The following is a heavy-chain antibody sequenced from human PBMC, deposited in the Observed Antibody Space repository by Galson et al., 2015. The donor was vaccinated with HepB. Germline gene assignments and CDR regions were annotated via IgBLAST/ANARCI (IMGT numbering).Heavy chain of an antibody. CDR2: INHSGST. Sequence: LTCAVYGGSFSGYYWSRIRQPPGKGLEWIGEINHSGSTNYNPSLKSRVTISVDTSKNQFSLKLSSVTAADTAVYYCARPAQRWLQLGRGYFDYWGQGTLVTVSS. D-gene: IGHD5-24*01. CDR3: ARPAQRWLQLGRGYFDY. CDR1: GGSFSGYY. V-gene: IGHV4-34*01. J-gene: IGHJ4*02.